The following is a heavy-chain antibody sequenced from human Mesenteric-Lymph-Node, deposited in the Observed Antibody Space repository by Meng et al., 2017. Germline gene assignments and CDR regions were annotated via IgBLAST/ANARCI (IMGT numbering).Heavy chain of an antibody. CDR2: IYHSGST. CDR1: GGSISSSSYY. CDR3: ARFWHGHFDI. J-gene: IGHJ3*02. D-gene: IGHD3-3*01. V-gene: IGHV4-39*07. Sequence: SETLSLTCTVSGGSISSSSYYWGWIRQPPGKGLEWIGSIYHSGSTNYNPSLKSRVTISVDKSKNQFSLKLSSVTAADTAVYYCARFWHGHFDIWGQGTMVTVSS.